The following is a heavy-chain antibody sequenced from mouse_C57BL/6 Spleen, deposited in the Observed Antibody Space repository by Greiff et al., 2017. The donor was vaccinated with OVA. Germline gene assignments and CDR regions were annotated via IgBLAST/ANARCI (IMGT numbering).Heavy chain of an antibody. D-gene: IGHD1-1*01. V-gene: IGHV1-61*01. Sequence: QVQLQQPGAELVRPGSSVKLSCKASGYTFTSYWMDWVKQRPGQGLEWIGNIYPSDSETHYNQKFKDKATLTVDKSSSTAYMQLSSLTSEDSAVYYCARSRYYGSSPGAMDYWGQGTSVTVSS. CDR3: ARSRYYGSSPGAMDY. CDR2: IYPSDSET. CDR1: GYTFTSYW. J-gene: IGHJ4*01.